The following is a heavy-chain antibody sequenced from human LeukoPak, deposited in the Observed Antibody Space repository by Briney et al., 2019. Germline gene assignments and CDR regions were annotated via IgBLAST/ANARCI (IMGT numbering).Heavy chain of an antibody. Sequence: GGSLRLSCAASGFTFSAFWMSWARQAPGKGLEWVANINQDGREEHYVDSVRGRFTISRDNGKNSVFLQMNSLRAEDTAVSYCTNGGHLDNWGPGTVVSVSS. CDR1: GFTFSAFW. J-gene: IGHJ1*01. CDR2: INQDGREE. V-gene: IGHV3-7*01. CDR3: TNGGHLDN. D-gene: IGHD3-10*01.